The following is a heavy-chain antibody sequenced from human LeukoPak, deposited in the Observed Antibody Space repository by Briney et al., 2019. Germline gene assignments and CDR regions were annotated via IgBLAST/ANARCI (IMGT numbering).Heavy chain of an antibody. CDR2: IHYSGSA. Sequence: SETLSLTCTVSGGSISSRTYYWGWIRQPPGKGLEWIGSIHYSGSAYYSPSLKSRVTISVDTSKNQFSLMLRPVTAADTAVYYCTRVECTYGSCYTFDYWGPGTLVIVSS. CDR3: TRVECTYGSCYTFDY. D-gene: IGHD2-15*01. J-gene: IGHJ4*02. V-gene: IGHV4-39*07. CDR1: GGSISSRTYY.